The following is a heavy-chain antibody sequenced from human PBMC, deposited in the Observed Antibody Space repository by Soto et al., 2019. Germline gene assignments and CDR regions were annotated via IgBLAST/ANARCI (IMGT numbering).Heavy chain of an antibody. CDR2: ISSSSSYT. D-gene: IGHD3-22*01. CDR3: ASCSSGYQWAYAFDI. V-gene: IGHV3-11*06. CDR1: GFTFSDYY. J-gene: IGHJ3*02. Sequence: GGSLRLSCAASGFTFSDYYMSWIRQAPGKGLEWVSYISSSSSYTNYADSVKGRFTISRDNAKNSLYLQMNSLRAEDTAVYYCASCSSGYQWAYAFDIWGQGTMVTVSS.